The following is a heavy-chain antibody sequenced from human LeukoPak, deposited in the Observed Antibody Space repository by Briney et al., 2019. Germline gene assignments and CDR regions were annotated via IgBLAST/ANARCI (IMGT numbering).Heavy chain of an antibody. V-gene: IGHV3-33*01. D-gene: IGHD6-13*01. CDR1: GFTFSSHG. J-gene: IGHJ4*02. CDR2: IWYDGSHK. CDR3: ARADGSSWYDY. Sequence: PGRSLRLSCAASGFTFSSHGMHWVRQAPGKGLEWVAVIWYDGSHKYYADSVKGRFTISRDNSKNTPYLQMNSLRAEDTAVYYCARADGSSWYDYWGQGTLVTVSS.